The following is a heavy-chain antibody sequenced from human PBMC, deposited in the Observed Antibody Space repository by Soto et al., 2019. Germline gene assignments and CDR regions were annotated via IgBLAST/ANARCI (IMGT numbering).Heavy chain of an antibody. CDR1: GDSIGSYY. V-gene: IGHV4-59*01. CDR2: IYYSGST. J-gene: IGHJ4*02. D-gene: IGHD6-19*01. Sequence: ASETLSLTCTVSGDSIGSYYWSWIRQPPGKGLEWIGYIYYSGSTNYNPSLKSRVAISIDTSKNQFSLNLTSVTAADTAVYYCARKRIAVTGPFDYWGQGTLVTVSS. CDR3: ARKRIAVTGPFDY.